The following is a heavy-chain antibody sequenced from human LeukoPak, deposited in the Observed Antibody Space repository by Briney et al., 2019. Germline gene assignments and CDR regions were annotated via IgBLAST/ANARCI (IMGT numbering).Heavy chain of an antibody. J-gene: IGHJ3*02. V-gene: IGHV1-8*01. CDR1: GYTFTSYD. CDR3: ARSSSGWYGDAFDI. D-gene: IGHD6-19*01. CDR2: RNPNSGNT. Sequence: GASVKVSCKASGYTFTSYDINWVRQATGQGLEWMGWRNPNSGNTGYAQKFQGRVTMTRNTSISTAYMELSSLRSEDTAVYYCARSSSGWYGDAFDIWGQGTMVTVSS.